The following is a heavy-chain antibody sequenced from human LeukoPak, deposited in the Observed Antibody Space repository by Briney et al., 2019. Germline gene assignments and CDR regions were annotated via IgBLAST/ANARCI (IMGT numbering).Heavy chain of an antibody. CDR2: ISGSGGST. D-gene: IGHD2-2*01. J-gene: IGHJ6*02. CDR1: GFTFSSYA. CDR3: AKSGCSTSWAGYYYYYYGMDV. V-gene: IGHV3-23*01. Sequence: PGGSLRLSCAASGFTFSSYAMSWVRQAPGKGLEWVSAISGSGGSTYYADSVKGRFTISRDNSKNTLYLQMNSLRAEDTAVYYCAKSGCSTSWAGYYYYYYGMDVWGQGTTVTVSS.